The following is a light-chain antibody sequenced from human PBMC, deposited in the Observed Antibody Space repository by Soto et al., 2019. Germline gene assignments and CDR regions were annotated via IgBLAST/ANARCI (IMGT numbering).Light chain of an antibody. CDR2: DVT. V-gene: IGLV2-11*01. Sequence: QSALTQPHSVSGSPGQSVTISCTGTSSDVGDYNYVSWYQQHPGKAPKLMIYDVTKRPSGVPDRFSGSKSGNTASLTISGLQAEDEAEYYCCSYAVSYPYVFGTGTKLTVL. CDR3: CSYAVSYPYV. CDR1: SSDVGDYNY. J-gene: IGLJ1*01.